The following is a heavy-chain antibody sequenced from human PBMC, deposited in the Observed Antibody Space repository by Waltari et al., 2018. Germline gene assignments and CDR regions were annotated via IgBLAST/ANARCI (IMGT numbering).Heavy chain of an antibody. V-gene: IGHV4-4*07. J-gene: IGHJ6*03. CDR3: ARSDPYGSGDLDMDV. Sequence: QVQLQESGPGLVKHSQTLSLTCTVSGGSISSYYWSWIRQPAGKGLEWIGRIYTSGSTNYNPSLKSRVTMSVDTSKNQFSLKLSSVTAADTAVYYCARSDPYGSGDLDMDVWGKGTTVTVSS. CDR1: GGSISSYY. CDR2: IYTSGST. D-gene: IGHD3-10*01.